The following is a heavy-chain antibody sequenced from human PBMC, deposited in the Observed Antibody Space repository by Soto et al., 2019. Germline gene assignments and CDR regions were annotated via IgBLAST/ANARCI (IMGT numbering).Heavy chain of an antibody. J-gene: IGHJ2*01. CDR3: AKEPVGPDWYFDL. CDR2: ISGSGIST. CDR1: GFTFRSYA. V-gene: IGHV3-23*01. Sequence: GGSRRLSCAASGFTFRSYAMSWVRQAPWKGLEWVSGISGSGISTHYADSVKGRFTVSRDNSKNTLYLQMNSLRAEDTAVYNCAKEPVGPDWYFDLWGRGTLVTVSS.